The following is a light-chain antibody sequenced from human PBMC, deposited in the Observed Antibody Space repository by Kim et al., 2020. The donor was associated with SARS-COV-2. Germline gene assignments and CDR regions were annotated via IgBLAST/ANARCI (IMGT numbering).Light chain of an antibody. CDR3: QQYNTYSGT. J-gene: IGKJ1*01. Sequence: ASVGDRVTITCRASQSIDTWLAWFQQRPGKAPKLLIYQASTLESGVPSRFSGSGSGTEFTLTISSLQPDDFATYFCQQYNTYSGTFGQGTKVDLK. CDR2: QAS. CDR1: QSIDTW. V-gene: IGKV1-5*03.